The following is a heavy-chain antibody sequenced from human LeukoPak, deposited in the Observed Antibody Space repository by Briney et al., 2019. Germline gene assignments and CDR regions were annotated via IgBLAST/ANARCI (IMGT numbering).Heavy chain of an antibody. Sequence: GGSLKLSCAASGFTFSGSTVHWVRQASGRGLDWVGHIRTKANNYATAYAASVKGRFTISRDDSKNTAYLQMNSLKIEDTAVYYCSRHEALPGDYWGQGTLVTVSS. V-gene: IGHV3-73*01. D-gene: IGHD2-21*02. J-gene: IGHJ4*02. CDR1: GFTFSGST. CDR3: SRHEALPGDY. CDR2: IRTKANNYAT.